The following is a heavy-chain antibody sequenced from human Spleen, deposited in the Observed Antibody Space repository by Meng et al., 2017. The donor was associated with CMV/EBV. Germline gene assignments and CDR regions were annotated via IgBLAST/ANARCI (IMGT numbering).Heavy chain of an antibody. J-gene: IGHJ4*02. D-gene: IGHD2-21*02. CDR3: ARIERRRILKYCGSDCSTTDY. Sequence: QVQLQDSGSGLVKPSGTLSLTCALSVCSISSSNLWTWVRQVPGKGLEWVGEIYHSGSTNYNPSLKSRVTISVDKFKNQFSLKLGSVTAADTAVYYCARIERRRILKYCGSDCSTTDYWGQGTLVTVSS. CDR1: VCSISSSNL. V-gene: IGHV4-4*02. CDR2: IYHSGST.